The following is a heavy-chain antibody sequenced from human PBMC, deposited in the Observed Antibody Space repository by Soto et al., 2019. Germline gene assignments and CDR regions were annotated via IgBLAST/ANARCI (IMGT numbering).Heavy chain of an antibody. Sequence: GGFLKLSCAPFGFTFSSYGMHWVPQAPGNGLEWVAVISYDGSNKYYADSVKGRFTISRDNSKNTLYLQMNSLRAEDTAVYYCAKDVLRFLEWLAFYGMDVWGQGT. CDR2: ISYDGSNK. CDR1: GFTFSSYG. V-gene: IGHV3-30*18. D-gene: IGHD3-3*01. CDR3: AKDVLRFLEWLAFYGMDV. J-gene: IGHJ6*02.